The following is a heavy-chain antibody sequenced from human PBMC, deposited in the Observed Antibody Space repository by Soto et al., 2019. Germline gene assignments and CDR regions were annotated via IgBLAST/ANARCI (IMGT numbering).Heavy chain of an antibody. CDR3: ARDKITGLFDY. J-gene: IGHJ4*02. V-gene: IGHV4-34*01. CDR1: GGSLSGYY. D-gene: IGHD2-8*02. CDR2: INHSGST. Sequence: SETLSLTCAFYGGSLSGYYWTWIRHPPGTGLGWIGEINHSGSTNYNPSLKSRVTISVDTSKNQFSLKLTSVTAADTAVYYCARDKITGLFDYWGQGTLVTVSS.